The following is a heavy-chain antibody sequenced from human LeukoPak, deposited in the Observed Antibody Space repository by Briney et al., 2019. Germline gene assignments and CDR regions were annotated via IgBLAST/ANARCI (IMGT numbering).Heavy chain of an antibody. J-gene: IGHJ6*02. CDR1: GGTFSSYA. Sequence: GASVKVSCKASGGTFSSYAISWVRQAPGQGLEWMGRIIPILGIANYAQKFQGRVTITADKSTSTAYMELSSLRSEDTAVYYCARAGTKGAAAGTFGFYYYGMDVWGQGTTVTVSS. D-gene: IGHD6-13*01. CDR3: ARAGTKGAAAGTFGFYYYGMDV. CDR2: IIPILGIA. V-gene: IGHV1-69*04.